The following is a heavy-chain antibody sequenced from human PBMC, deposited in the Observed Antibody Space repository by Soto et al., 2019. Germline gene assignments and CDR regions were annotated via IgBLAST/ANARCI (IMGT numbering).Heavy chain of an antibody. J-gene: IGHJ4*02. CDR3: TTDPPSYCGSGSCLDY. Sequence: GGSLRLSCAAAGFTFNNALMSWVRQAPGKGLEWVGRIRTKTDGGTTDYAAPVKGRFTISGDDSKNTLYLQMNSLKTEDTAVYFCTTDPPSYCGSGSCLDYWGRGTLVTVSS. CDR2: IRTKTDGGTT. CDR1: GFTFNNAL. D-gene: IGHD2-21*01. V-gene: IGHV3-15*01.